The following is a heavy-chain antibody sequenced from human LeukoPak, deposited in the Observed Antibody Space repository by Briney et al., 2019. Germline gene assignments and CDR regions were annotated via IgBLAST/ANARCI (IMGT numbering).Heavy chain of an antibody. D-gene: IGHD5-12*01. V-gene: IGHV5-10-1*01. CDR3: ARQWGIVATIRNNWFDP. CDR2: IDPSDSYT. Sequence: GESLKISCKGSGYSFTSYWISWVRQMPGKGLEWMGRIDPSDSYTNYSPSFQGHVTISADKSISTAYLQWSSLKASDTAMYYCARQWGIVATIRNNWFDPWGQGTLVTVSS. CDR1: GYSFTSYW. J-gene: IGHJ5*02.